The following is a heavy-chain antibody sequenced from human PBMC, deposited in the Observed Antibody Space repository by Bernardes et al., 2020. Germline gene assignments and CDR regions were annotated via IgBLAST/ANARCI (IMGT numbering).Heavy chain of an antibody. Sequence: GSLRLSCAASGFTFSGSAMHWVRQASGKGLEWVGRIRSKANSYATAYAASVKGRFTISRDDSKNTAYLQMNSLKTGDTAVYYCTRHWGYCSGGSCYSGFINYFDYWGQGTLVTVSS. CDR1: GFTFSGSA. V-gene: IGHV3-73*01. J-gene: IGHJ4*02. D-gene: IGHD2-15*01. CDR3: TRHWGYCSGGSCYSGFINYFDY. CDR2: IRSKANSYAT.